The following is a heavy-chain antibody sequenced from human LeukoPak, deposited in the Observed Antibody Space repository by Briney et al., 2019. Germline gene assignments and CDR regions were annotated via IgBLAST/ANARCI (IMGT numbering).Heavy chain of an antibody. D-gene: IGHD2-8*01. Sequence: PGGSLRLSCAGSGFTFRKYTMSLVRQAPGEGLEKVSAITGSGGTTSYADSVKGRLIISRDNSRNILYLQMNSLRAEDTAIYYCAKGGVAAPFDSWGQGTLVTVSS. V-gene: IGHV3-23*01. CDR3: AKGGVAAPFDS. J-gene: IGHJ4*02. CDR1: GFTFRKYT. CDR2: ITGSGGTT.